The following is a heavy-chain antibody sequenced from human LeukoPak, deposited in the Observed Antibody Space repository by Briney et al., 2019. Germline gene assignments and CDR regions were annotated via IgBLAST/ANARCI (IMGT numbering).Heavy chain of an antibody. Sequence: GGSLRLSCAASGFTLSGHWMHWVRQAPGKGLVWVSRINSDGSTTSYADSVKGRFTISRDNAKNTLYLQMNSLRAEDTAVYYCARVMYYYHSSGSIAVYYFDYWGQGTLVTVSS. J-gene: IGHJ4*02. CDR1: GFTLSGHW. CDR2: INSDGSTT. V-gene: IGHV3-74*01. CDR3: ARVMYYYHSSGSIAVYYFDY. D-gene: IGHD3-22*01.